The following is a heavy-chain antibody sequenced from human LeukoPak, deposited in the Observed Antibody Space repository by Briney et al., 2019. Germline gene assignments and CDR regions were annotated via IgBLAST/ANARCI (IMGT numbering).Heavy chain of an antibody. Sequence: SETLSLTCTVSGGSISNYYWSWIRQPPGKGLEWIGYISYTGTTNYNPSLESRVTISVDTSMNQFSLRLTSVTAADTAVYYCAREGGGSGSSPYDYWGQGTLVTVSS. V-gene: IGHV4-59*01. D-gene: IGHD3-10*01. CDR3: AREGGGSGSSPYDY. J-gene: IGHJ4*02. CDR2: ISYTGTT. CDR1: GGSISNYY.